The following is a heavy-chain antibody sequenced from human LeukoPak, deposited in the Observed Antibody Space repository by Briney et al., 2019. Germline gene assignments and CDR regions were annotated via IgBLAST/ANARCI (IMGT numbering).Heavy chain of an antibody. Sequence: GGSLRLSCVGSEFNVSSLYMSWVRQAPGRGLEWVSVIYGGGTTNYADSVKGRFTISRDTFENTVHLEMSDLRVEDTAVYYCARTGWGAYGMDVWGPGTTVAVSS. J-gene: IGHJ6*02. CDR2: IYGGGTT. V-gene: IGHV3-53*01. CDR1: EFNVSSLY. D-gene: IGHD1-26*01. CDR3: ARTGWGAYGMDV.